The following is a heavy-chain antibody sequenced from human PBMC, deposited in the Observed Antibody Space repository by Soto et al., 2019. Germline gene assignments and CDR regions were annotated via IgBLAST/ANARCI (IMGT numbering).Heavy chain of an antibody. D-gene: IGHD3-16*01. CDR2: IYHGGTT. J-gene: IGHJ4*02. V-gene: IGHV4-4*02. Sequence: QVQLQESGPGLVMPSGTLSLTCAVSGASISSSDWWNWVRQPPGKGLEWIGEIYHGGTTIYNPSLNSRVSISIDESKNHFSLKLTSVTAADTAVYYCARDFTAPNDAWAFDYWGQGILVTVSS. CDR3: ARDFTAPNDAWAFDY. CDR1: GASISSSDW.